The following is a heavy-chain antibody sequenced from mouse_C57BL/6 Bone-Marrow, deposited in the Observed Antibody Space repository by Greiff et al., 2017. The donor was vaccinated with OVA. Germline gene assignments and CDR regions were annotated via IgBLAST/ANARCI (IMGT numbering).Heavy chain of an antibody. V-gene: IGHV1-85*01. CDR1: GYTFTSYD. J-gene: IGHJ4*01. CDR2: IYPRDGST. D-gene: IGHD2-3*01. CDR3: AIPIYDGYYRYAMDD. Sequence: VKLMESGPELVKPGASVKLSCKASGYTFTSYDINWVKQRPGQGLEWIGWIYPRDGSTKYNEKFKGKATLTVDTSSSTAYMELHSLTSEDSAVYFCAIPIYDGYYRYAMDDWGQGTSVTVSS.